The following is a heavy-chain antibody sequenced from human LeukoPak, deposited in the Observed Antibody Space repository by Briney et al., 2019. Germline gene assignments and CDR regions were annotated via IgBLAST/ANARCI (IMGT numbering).Heavy chain of an antibody. D-gene: IGHD1-26*01. CDR2: TYYRSKWYN. Sequence: SQTLSLTCAISGDSVSSNSAAWNWIRQSPSRGLEWLGRTYYRSKWYNDYAVSVKSRITINPDTSKNQFSLKLSSVTAADTAVYYCARHSGANYRLGMDVWGQGTTVTVSS. CDR3: ARHSGANYRLGMDV. J-gene: IGHJ6*02. V-gene: IGHV6-1*01. CDR1: GDSVSSNSAA.